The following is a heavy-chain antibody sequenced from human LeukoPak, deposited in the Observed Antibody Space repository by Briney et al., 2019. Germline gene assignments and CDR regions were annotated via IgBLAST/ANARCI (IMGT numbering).Heavy chain of an antibody. V-gene: IGHV1-69*04. CDR3: AREGQRGTVTTAGLDY. Sequence: ASVKVSCKASGGTFSSYAISWVRQAPGQGLEWMGRIIPILGIANYAQKFQGRVTITADKSTSTAYMELSSLRSEDTAVYYCAREGQRGTVTTAGLDYWGQGTLVTVPS. J-gene: IGHJ4*02. D-gene: IGHD4-17*01. CDR1: GGTFSSYA. CDR2: IIPILGIA.